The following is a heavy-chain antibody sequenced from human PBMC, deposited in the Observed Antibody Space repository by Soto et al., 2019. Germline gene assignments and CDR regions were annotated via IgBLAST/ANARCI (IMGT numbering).Heavy chain of an antibody. CDR3: AHRLEYCDRSGYLRAINPVDY. CDR2: LYWDDDK. V-gene: IGHV2-5*02. CDR1: GFSLSTSGVG. J-gene: IGHJ4*02. Sequence: QLTLKQSGPTLVKPTQTLTMTCTFSGFSLSTSGVGVGWIRQPPGKALEWLALLYWDDDKRYRPSLKRRLTITMDTSKSQVGLTMTNMDPVGTATYYCAHRLEYCDRSGYLRAINPVDYWGQGTLVTVSS. D-gene: IGHD3-22*01.